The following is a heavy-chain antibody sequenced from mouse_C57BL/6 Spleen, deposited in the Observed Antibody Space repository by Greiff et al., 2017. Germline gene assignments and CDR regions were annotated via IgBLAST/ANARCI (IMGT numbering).Heavy chain of an antibody. CDR3: SRRAKAAYAMDY. Sequence: VQLQQSGAELVKPGASVKISCKASGYAFSSYWMNWVKQRPGKGLEWIGQIYPGDGDTNYNGKFKGKATLTADKSSSTAYMQLSSLTSEDATVYFCSRRAKAAYAMDYWGQGTSVTVSS. J-gene: IGHJ4*01. D-gene: IGHD3-3*01. CDR1: GYAFSSYW. V-gene: IGHV1-80*01. CDR2: IYPGDGDT.